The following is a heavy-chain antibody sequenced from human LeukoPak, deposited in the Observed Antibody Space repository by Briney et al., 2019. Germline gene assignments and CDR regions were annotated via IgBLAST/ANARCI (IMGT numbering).Heavy chain of an antibody. CDR3: ARFIAAPYYFDY. CDR1: GFIFSTYS. Sequence: GGSLRLSCAASGFIFSTYSMNWVRQAPGQGLEWVSYISSSRSYIYYADSVKGRFTISRDNAKNSLYLQMNSLRAEDTAVYYCARFIAAPYYFDYWGRGTLVTVSS. V-gene: IGHV3-21*05. CDR2: ISSSRSYI. J-gene: IGHJ4*02. D-gene: IGHD6-13*01.